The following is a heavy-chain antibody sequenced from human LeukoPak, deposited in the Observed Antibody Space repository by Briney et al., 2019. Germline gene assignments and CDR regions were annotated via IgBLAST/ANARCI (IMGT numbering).Heavy chain of an antibody. V-gene: IGHV3-53*01. CDR1: GFIVSDNY. Sequence: GGSLRLSCAASGFIVSDNYLVWVRQAPGEGLEWVSSIYSGGSTYYADSVRGRFSISRDNSESTVYLQLNSLRAEDTAVYYCARGATYNNNRLNYFDYWGQGTLVTVSS. J-gene: IGHJ4*02. CDR3: ARGATYNNNRLNYFDY. D-gene: IGHD1-14*01. CDR2: IYSGGST.